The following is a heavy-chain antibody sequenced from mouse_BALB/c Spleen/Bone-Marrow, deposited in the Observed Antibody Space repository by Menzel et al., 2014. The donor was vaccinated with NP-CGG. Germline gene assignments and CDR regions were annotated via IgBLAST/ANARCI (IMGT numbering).Heavy chain of an antibody. CDR3: ARDYGRTAWFAY. Sequence: EVQLQQSGAELVKPGASVKLSYTASGFNIKDTYIHWVKQRPEQGLEWIGGIDPANGNTKYDPKFQGKATITADTSSNXAXXXXSSLTSEDTAVYYCARDYGRTAWFAYWGQGTLVTVSA. J-gene: IGHJ3*01. CDR1: GFNIKDTY. CDR2: IDPANGNT. V-gene: IGHV14-3*02. D-gene: IGHD1-1*01.